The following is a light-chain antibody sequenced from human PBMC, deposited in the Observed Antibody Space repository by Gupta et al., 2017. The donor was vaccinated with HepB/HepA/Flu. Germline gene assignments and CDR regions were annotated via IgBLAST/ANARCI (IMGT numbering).Light chain of an antibody. CDR3: QHRYDGPIT. J-gene: IGKJ5*01. CDR1: QRVSNY. V-gene: IGKV3-11*01. CDR2: EAS. Sequence: MVLTQSPATLSLSPGESATFSCRASQRVSNYLAWYQQKPGQTPRLLIYEASTRATGIPARFSGSGSGTDFTLTISSLEPEDFAVYYCQHRYDGPITFGEGTRLEIK.